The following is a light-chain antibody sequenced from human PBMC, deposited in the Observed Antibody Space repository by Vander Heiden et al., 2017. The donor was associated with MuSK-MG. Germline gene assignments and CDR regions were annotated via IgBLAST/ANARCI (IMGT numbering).Light chain of an antibody. CDR3: QQFNSYSWT. CDR1: QSIGSW. CDR2: KAS. Sequence: DIQMSHSPSFLSASVGDTVTITCRASQSIGSWLAWYQQTPGKAPKLLISKASSLETGVPSRFSGSGSGTEFTLTISSLQPDDFATYYCQQFNSYSWTFGQGTKVDIK. V-gene: IGKV1-5*03. J-gene: IGKJ1*01.